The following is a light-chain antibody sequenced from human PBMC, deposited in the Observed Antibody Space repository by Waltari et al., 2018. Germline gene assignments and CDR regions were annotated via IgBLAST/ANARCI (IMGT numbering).Light chain of an antibody. CDR3: QKYVSVPAT. V-gene: IGKV3-20*01. CDR2: DAS. Sequence: EIVLTQSPGILSLSPGERATLSCRASQIVGKYLAWYQKKPGQAPRLLIYDASSRASGIPDRFSGSGSGTDFSLTISRLEPEDFAVYYCQKYVSVPATFGQGTRVEVK. J-gene: IGKJ1*01. CDR1: QIVGKY.